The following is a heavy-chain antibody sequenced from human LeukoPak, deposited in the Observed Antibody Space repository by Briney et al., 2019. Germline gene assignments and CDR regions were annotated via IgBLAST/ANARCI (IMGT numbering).Heavy chain of an antibody. D-gene: IGHD3-3*01. J-gene: IGHJ4*02. CDR2: ISSSSSAI. CDR3: AKTWSGSYLDY. V-gene: IGHV3-48*02. CDR1: GFSFGSSS. Sequence: GESLTLSCAASGFSFGSSSMNWVGQPPRKGLEWISYISSSSSAIYSADSVKGRFTISRDNAKNSLYLQMNSLRDEDTAVYYCAKTWSGSYLDYWGLGTLCTVSA.